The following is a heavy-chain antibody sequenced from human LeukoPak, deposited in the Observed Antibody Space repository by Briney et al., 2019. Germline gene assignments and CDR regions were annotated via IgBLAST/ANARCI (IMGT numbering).Heavy chain of an antibody. D-gene: IGHD5-18*01. J-gene: IGHJ4*02. Sequence: PGGSLRLSCAASGFTFSSYAMSWVRQAPGKGLEWVSAISGSGGSTYYADSVKGRFAISRDNSKSRVYLQMNSLRAGDTAVYYCASAGYSYGAFFDWGQGTLVTVSS. V-gene: IGHV3-23*01. CDR3: ASAGYSYGAFFD. CDR2: ISGSGGST. CDR1: GFTFSSYA.